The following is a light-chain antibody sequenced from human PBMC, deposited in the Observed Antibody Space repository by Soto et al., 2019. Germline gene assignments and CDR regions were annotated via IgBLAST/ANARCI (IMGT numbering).Light chain of an antibody. V-gene: IGLV8-61*01. CDR1: SGSVSTGYH. CDR2: STN. Sequence: QTVVTQEPSFSVSPGGTVTLTCGLTSGSVSTGYHPSWYQQTPGQAPRTLIYSTNTRSSGVPDRFSGSILGNKAALTIAGAQADDESDYYCVLYMVGGSYVFGTGTQLTVL. J-gene: IGLJ1*01. CDR3: VLYMVGGSYV.